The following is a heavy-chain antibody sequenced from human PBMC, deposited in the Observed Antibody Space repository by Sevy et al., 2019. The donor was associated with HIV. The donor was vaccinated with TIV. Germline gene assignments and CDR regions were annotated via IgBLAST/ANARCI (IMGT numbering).Heavy chain of an antibody. V-gene: IGHV3-23*01. Sequence: GGSLRLSCPASGFTFSSYAMSWVRQAPGKGLEWVSAISGSGGSTYYADSVKGRFTISRDNSKNTLYLQMNSLRAEDTAVYYCAKAGYSGYDPFTYWGQGTLVTVSS. J-gene: IGHJ4*02. CDR3: AKAGYSGYDPFTY. D-gene: IGHD5-12*01. CDR1: GFTFSSYA. CDR2: ISGSGGST.